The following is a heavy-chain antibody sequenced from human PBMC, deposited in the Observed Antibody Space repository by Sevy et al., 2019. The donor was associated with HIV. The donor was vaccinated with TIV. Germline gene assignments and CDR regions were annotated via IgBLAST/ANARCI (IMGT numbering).Heavy chain of an antibody. CDR2: ISWNSDNR. D-gene: IGHD3-22*01. V-gene: IGHV3-9*01. J-gene: IGHJ4*02. CDR3: AKDFYYESSDYYGTFDC. Sequence: GGSLRLSCAASGFNFKGYSMHWIRQAPGKGLEWVSIISWNSDNRAYVDSVKGRFTIPRDDAKKSVYLQMNSLRAEDTALYYCAKDFYYESSDYYGTFDCWGQGTLVTVSS. CDR1: GFNFKGYS.